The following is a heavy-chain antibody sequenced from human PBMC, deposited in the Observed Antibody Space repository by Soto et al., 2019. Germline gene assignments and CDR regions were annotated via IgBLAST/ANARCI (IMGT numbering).Heavy chain of an antibody. D-gene: IGHD1-1*01. J-gene: IGHJ3*02. Sequence: GGSLRLSCAVSGFTFSSYAMSWVRQAPGKGLEWVSAISGSGGSTYYADSVKGRFTISRDNSKNTLYLQMNSLRAEDTAVYYCAKGYAPLHHAFDIWGQGTMVTVSS. CDR3: AKGYAPLHHAFDI. CDR2: ISGSGGST. CDR1: GFTFSSYA. V-gene: IGHV3-23*01.